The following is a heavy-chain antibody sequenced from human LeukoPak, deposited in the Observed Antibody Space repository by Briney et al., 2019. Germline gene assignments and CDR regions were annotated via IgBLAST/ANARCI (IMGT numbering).Heavy chain of an antibody. CDR1: GGTFTDYG. V-gene: IGHV1-69*06. Sequence: SVKVSCKSSGGTFTDYGISWVRHAPGQGLEWMGRIIPIFTTANYAQKFQGRVTITADTSTNTAYMELTSLGSEDTAVYYCASDGGFEYYFDYWGQGTLLTVSS. J-gene: IGHJ4*02. CDR3: ASDGGFEYYFDY. CDR2: IIPIFTTA. D-gene: IGHD2/OR15-2a*01.